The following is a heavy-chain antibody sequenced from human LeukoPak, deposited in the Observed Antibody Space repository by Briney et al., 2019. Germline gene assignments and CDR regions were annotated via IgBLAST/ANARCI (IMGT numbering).Heavy chain of an antibody. Sequence: SETLSLTCAVSGYSISSGYYWGWIRQPPGKGLEWIGIIYHSGSTYYNPSLKSRVTISVDSFKTQFSLKLSSVTAADTAVYYCARGDYYDSSGYLYAFDIWGQGTMVTVSS. CDR2: IYHSGST. D-gene: IGHD3-22*01. CDR1: GYSISSGYY. CDR3: ARGDYYDSSGYLYAFDI. J-gene: IGHJ3*02. V-gene: IGHV4-38-2*01.